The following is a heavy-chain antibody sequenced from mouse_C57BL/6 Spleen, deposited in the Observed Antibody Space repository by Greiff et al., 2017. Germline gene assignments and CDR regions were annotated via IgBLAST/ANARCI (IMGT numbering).Heavy chain of an antibody. CDR1: GFTFSDYY. J-gene: IGHJ2*01. CDR2: INYDGSST. V-gene: IGHV5-16*01. Sequence: EVKLMESEGGLVQPGSSMKLSCTASGFTFSDYYMAWVRQVPEKGLEWVANINYDGSSTYYLDSLKSRFILSRDNAKNILYLQMSSLKSEDTATYYCARDWYCFDDWGQGTTLTVSS. CDR3: ARDWYCFDD.